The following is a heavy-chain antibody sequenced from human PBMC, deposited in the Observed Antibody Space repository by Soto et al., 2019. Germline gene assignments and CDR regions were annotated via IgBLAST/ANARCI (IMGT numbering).Heavy chain of an antibody. D-gene: IGHD5-12*01. CDR2: IYSDGRT. Sequence: GGSLRLSCAASGFTVSSNYMSWVRQAPGKGLEWVSVIYSDGRTYYGDSVKGRFTISRDNSKNTLYLQMNSLRAEDTAVYYCAVNSGYDSIPFHYWGQGTLVTVSS. CDR3: AVNSGYDSIPFHY. CDR1: GFTVSSNY. V-gene: IGHV3-66*01. J-gene: IGHJ4*02.